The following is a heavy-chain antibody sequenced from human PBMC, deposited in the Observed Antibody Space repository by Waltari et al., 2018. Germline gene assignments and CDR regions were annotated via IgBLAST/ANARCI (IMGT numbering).Heavy chain of an antibody. V-gene: IGHV4-39*07. CDR2: IYYSGST. J-gene: IGHJ5*02. CDR1: GGSISSSSYY. D-gene: IGHD3-10*01. CDR3: ARDPTKGVYNWFDP. Sequence: QLQLQESGPGLVKPSETLSLTCTVSGGSISSSSYYWGWIRQPPGKGLEWIGRIYYSGSTYYNPSLKRRVTISVDTSKNQFSLKLSSVTAADTAVYYCARDPTKGVYNWFDPWGQGILVIVSS.